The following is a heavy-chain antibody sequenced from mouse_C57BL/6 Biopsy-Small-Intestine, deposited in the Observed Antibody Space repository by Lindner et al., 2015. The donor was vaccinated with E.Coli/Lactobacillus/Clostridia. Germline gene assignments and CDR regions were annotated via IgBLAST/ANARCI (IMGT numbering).Heavy chain of an antibody. Sequence: SVKVSCKATGGSFNSDSISWVRQAPGQGLEWMGGIILTFGTPAYAQGFKDRVTITADKSTNTAYMELNSLRSEDTAVYYCASPLEFGELYFDLWGRGTLVTVSS. J-gene: IGHJ1*01. CDR2: IILTFGTP. V-gene: IGHV1S126*01. CDR3: ASPLEFGELYFDL. CDR1: GGSFNSDS.